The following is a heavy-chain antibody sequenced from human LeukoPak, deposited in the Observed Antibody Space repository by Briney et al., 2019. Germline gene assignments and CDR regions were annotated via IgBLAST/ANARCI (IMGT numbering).Heavy chain of an antibody. J-gene: IGHJ3*02. D-gene: IGHD7-27*01. CDR3: ARDLTGAGGPIYAFDI. CDR1: GGSISSYY. CDR2: IYYSGST. Sequence: SETLPLTCTVSGGSISSYYWSWIRQPPGKGLEWIGYIYYSGSTNYNPSLRSRVTISVDTSKNQFSLKLSSVTAADTAVYYCARDLTGAGGPIYAFDIWGQGTMVTVSS. V-gene: IGHV4-59*01.